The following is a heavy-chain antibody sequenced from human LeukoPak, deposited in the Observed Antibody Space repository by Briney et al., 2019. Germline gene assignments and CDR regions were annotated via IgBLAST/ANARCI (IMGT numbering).Heavy chain of an antibody. CDR2: IRGIGTAK. CDR1: GFTFNSYA. Sequence: SGGSVSLSCSASGFTFNSYAMMWLAPAPGKGLQGVSAIRGIGTAKYYADPVRGRFTISRDNCKDTLYLKMNSFRAPDTALYYCANESPVAGYFDCRGQGRLVTVSS. V-gene: IGHV3-23*01. CDR3: ANESPVAGYFDC. D-gene: IGHD6-19*01. J-gene: IGHJ4*02.